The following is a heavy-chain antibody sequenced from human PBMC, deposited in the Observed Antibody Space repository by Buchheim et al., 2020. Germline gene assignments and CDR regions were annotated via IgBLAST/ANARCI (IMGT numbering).Heavy chain of an antibody. J-gene: IGHJ4*02. V-gene: IGHV1-69*08. CDR2: IIPGLNIP. CDR3: ARDLAIYGGNSEGDFHY. Sequence: QVQLVQSGAEVKKPGSSVKVSCKASGGTFSSYSLSWLRQAPAQGLEWMGRIIPGLNIPNYAQKFQGRIAFTADTSPTTAYMELSSLNYEDTAVYYCARDLAIYGGNSEGDFHYWGQGTL. D-gene: IGHD4-23*01. CDR1: GGTFSSYS.